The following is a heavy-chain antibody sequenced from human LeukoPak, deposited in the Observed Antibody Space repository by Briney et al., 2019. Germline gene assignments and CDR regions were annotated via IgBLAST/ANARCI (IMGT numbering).Heavy chain of an antibody. CDR3: ASTQGDYGDYFDY. D-gene: IGHD4-17*01. J-gene: IGHJ4*02. CDR2: INPNSGGT. CDR1: GYTFTGYD. V-gene: IGHV1-2*06. Sequence: ASVKVSCKASGYTFTGYDMHWVRQGPGQGLEWMGRINPNSGGTNYAQKFQGRVTMTRDTSISTAYMELSRLRSDDTAVYYCASTQGDYGDYFDYWGQGTLVTVSS.